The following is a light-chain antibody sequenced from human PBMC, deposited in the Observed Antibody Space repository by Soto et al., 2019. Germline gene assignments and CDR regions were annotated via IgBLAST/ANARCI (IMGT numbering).Light chain of an antibody. CDR3: QQYNNWPPYT. CDR2: GAS. Sequence: EILMTQSPATLSMSPGERATLSCWASQSVGTNLAWYRQKPGQAPRLLIYGASTRATGVPARFSGSGSGTEFTLIISSLQSEDFAVYYCQQYNNWPPYTFGQGTKVDI. CDR1: QSVGTN. J-gene: IGKJ2*01. V-gene: IGKV3-15*01.